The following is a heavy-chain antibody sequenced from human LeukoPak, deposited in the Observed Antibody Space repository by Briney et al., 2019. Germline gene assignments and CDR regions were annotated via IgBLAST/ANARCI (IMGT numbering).Heavy chain of an antibody. CDR3: AGMLVRGVPRWFDP. CDR2: TYYRATRYN. CDR1: GDSVTSNNAA. D-gene: IGHD3-10*01. Sequence: SQTLSLTCAISGDSVTSNNAAWNWIRQSPSRGLEWLGRTYYRATRYNDYAVSMNTRITINPDTSKNQFFLKLSSVTAADTAGYYCAGMLVRGVPRWFDPWGQGTLVTVSS. J-gene: IGHJ5*02. V-gene: IGHV6-1*01.